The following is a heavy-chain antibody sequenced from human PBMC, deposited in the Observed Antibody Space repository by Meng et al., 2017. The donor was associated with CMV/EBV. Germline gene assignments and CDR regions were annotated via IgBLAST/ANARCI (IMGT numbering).Heavy chain of an antibody. D-gene: IGHD6-13*01. CDR3: ARDGIAAAAAFDY. CDR1: GFTFSSYW. V-gene: IGHV3-74*01. CDR2: INSDGSST. Sequence: ESLKISCAASGFTFSSYWMHWVRQAPGKGLVWVSRINSDGSSTSYADSVKGRFTISRDNAKNTLYLQMNSLRAEDTAVYYCARDGIAAAAAFDYWGQGTLVTVSS. J-gene: IGHJ4*02.